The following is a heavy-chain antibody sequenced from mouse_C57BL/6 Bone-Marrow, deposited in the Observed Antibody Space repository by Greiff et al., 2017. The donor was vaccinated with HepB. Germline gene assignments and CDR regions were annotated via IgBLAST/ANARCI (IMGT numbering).Heavy chain of an antibody. CDR1: GFSLTSYG. V-gene: IGHV2-2*01. J-gene: IGHJ1*03. CDR3: ARPYYDGSSYWYIDV. D-gene: IGHD1-1*01. Sequence: VQGVESGPGLVQPSQSLSITCTVSGFSLTSYGVHWVRQSPGKGLEWLGVIWSGGSTDYNAAFISRLSISKDNSTSHIFFKMNSLQADDTAIYYCARPYYDGSSYWYIDVWGTGTTVTVSS. CDR2: IWSGGST.